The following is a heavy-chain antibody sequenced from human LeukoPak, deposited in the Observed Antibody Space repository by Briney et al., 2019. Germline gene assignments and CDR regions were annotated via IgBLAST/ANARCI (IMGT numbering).Heavy chain of an antibody. CDR1: GFTFSRYW. D-gene: IGHD1-26*01. V-gene: IGHV3-7*04. CDR3: ARGRTVGPARGTLDS. Sequence: PGGSLRLSCTASGFTFSRYWMSWVRQAPGKGLEWVAHIKEDGGDKYYVDSVKGRFTISRDNAKNSLSLQMNSLRAEDTAVYYCARGRTVGPARGTLDSWGQGTQVIVSS. J-gene: IGHJ5*01. CDR2: IKEDGGDK.